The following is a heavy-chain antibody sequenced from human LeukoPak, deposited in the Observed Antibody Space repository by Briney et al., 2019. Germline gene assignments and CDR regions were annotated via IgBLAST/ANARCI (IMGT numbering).Heavy chain of an antibody. CDR3: ARHGDYLYYFDY. CDR2: NQYSGST. J-gene: IGHJ4*02. V-gene: IGHV4-39*01. CDR1: GGSISSSSYY. D-gene: IGHD4-17*01. Sequence: SETLSLTCTVSGGSISSSSYYWGWIRQPPGKGLEWIGSNQYSGSTYYNPSLKSRATISVDTSKNQFSLKLSSVTAADTAVYYCARHGDYLYYFDYWGQGTLVTVSS.